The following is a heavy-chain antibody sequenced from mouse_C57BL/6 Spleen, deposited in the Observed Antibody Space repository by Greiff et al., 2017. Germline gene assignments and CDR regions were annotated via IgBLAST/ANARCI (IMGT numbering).Heavy chain of an antibody. CDR1: GYTFTSYW. V-gene: IGHV1-64*01. D-gene: IGHD1-1*01. Sequence: QVQLQQPGAELVKPGASVKLSCKASGYTFTSYWMHWVKQRPGQGLEWIGMIHPNSGSTNYNEKFKSKATLTVDKSSSTAYLQLSSLTSEDSAVYYCASYYGTRLYYFDYWGQGTTLTVSS. J-gene: IGHJ2*01. CDR3: ASYYGTRLYYFDY. CDR2: IHPNSGST.